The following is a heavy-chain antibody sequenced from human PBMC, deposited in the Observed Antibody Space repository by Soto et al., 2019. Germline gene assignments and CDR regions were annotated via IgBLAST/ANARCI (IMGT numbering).Heavy chain of an antibody. CDR2: IYHSGST. J-gene: IGHJ4*02. Sequence: SETLSLTCAVSGGSISSSNWWSWVRQPPGKGLEWIGEIYHSGSTNYNPSLKSRVTISVDKSKNQFSLKLSSVTAADTAVYYCARVYDFWSGSIDYWGKGTLVTVSS. D-gene: IGHD3-3*01. V-gene: IGHV4-4*02. CDR1: GGSISSSNW. CDR3: ARVYDFWSGSIDY.